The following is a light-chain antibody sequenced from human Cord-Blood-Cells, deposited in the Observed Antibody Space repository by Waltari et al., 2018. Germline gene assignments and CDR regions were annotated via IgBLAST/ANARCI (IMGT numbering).Light chain of an antibody. CDR2: AAS. CDR3: QQSYSTPWT. CDR1: QSISSY. V-gene: IGKV1-39*01. Sequence: DIQMTQSPSSLSASVGDRVTITCRASQSISSYLNWYQQKPGKAPKLLIYAASSLQSGVPSRFSGSGYGTDFTLTISSLQPEDFATYYCQQSYSTPWTFGQGIKVEIK. J-gene: IGKJ1*01.